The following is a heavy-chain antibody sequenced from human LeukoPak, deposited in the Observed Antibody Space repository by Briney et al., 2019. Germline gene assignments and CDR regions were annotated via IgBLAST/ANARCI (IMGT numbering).Heavy chain of an antibody. J-gene: IGHJ5*02. CDR3: ARVYDRFDP. CDR2: IYYSGST. D-gene: IGHD3-16*01. CDR1: GGSISSYY. Sequence: SETLSLTCTVFGGSISSYYWSWIRQPPGKGLEWIGYIYYSGSTNYNPSLKSRVTISVDTSKNQFSLKLSSVTAADTAVYYCARVYDRFDPWGQGTLVTVSS. V-gene: IGHV4-59*08.